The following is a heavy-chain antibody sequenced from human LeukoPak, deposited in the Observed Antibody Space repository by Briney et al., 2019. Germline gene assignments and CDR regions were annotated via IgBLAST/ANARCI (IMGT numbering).Heavy chain of an antibody. CDR2: IYYSGTT. D-gene: IGHD6-19*01. V-gene: IGHV4-59*01. J-gene: IGHJ6*02. CDR3: ARAPSSGWHYYGMDV. Sequence: SETLSLTCTVSAGSMSSYYWSWIRQPPGKGLEWSGYIYYSGTTNYNPSLKSRVTISVDTSKNQFSLKLSSVTAADTAVYYCARAPSSGWHYYGMDVWGQATTVTVSS. CDR1: AGSMSSYY.